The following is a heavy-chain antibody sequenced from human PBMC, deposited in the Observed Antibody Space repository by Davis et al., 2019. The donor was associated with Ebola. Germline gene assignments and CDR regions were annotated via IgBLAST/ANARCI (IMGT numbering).Heavy chain of an antibody. D-gene: IGHD4-17*01. J-gene: IGHJ6*02. Sequence: ASVKVSCKASGYTFTGYYMHCVRQAPGQGLEWMGWINPNSGGTNYAQKFQGRVTMTRDTSISTAYMELSRLRSDDTAVYYCARVGDGDYYYYYGMDVWGQGTTVTISS. V-gene: IGHV1-2*02. CDR3: ARVGDGDYYYYYGMDV. CDR2: INPNSGGT. CDR1: GYTFTGYY.